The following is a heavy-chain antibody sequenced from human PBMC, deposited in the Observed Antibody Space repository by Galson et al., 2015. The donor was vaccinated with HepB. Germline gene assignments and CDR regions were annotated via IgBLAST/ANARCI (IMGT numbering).Heavy chain of an antibody. D-gene: IGHD1-26*01. CDR3: VRGGGSSARGMDV. CDR2: ISGNNGDT. J-gene: IGHJ6*02. Sequence: SVKVSCKASGYTFTSYDVSWVRQAPGQGLEWMGWISGNNGDTNYAQKLRGRVTVTTDTSTSTAYMELRSLRSDDTAVYYCVRGGGSSARGMDVWGQGTTVTVSS. CDR1: GYTFTSYD. V-gene: IGHV1-18*04.